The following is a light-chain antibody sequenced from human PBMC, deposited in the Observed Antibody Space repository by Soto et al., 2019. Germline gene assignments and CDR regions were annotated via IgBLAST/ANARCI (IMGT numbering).Light chain of an antibody. J-gene: IGKJ2*01. CDR1: QGISTY. Sequence: DIQMTQSPSSLSASVGDRGTITCRASQGISTYLNWYQQKPGKAPKVLIYDTSNLQSGVPSRFSSSGSGTDFTLPISNLQPEDFATYYCQQSYSTHMYTFGQGTKLEI. V-gene: IGKV1-39*01. CDR3: QQSYSTHMYT. CDR2: DTS.